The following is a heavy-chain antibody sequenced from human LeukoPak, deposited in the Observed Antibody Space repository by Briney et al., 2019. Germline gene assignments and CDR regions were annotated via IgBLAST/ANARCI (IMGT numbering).Heavy chain of an antibody. CDR1: GGSISSYY. V-gene: IGHV4-59*01. CDR2: IDYVGST. D-gene: IGHD3-16*01. CDR3: ARAYYDYGWLYYIDV. Sequence: SETLSLTCTVSGGSISSYYWTWIRQPPGKGLEWIGYIDYVGSTDYNPSLKSRVTISVDTSKDHISLKLSSMTAADTAVYYCARAYYDYGWLYYIDVWGKGTTVTVSS. J-gene: IGHJ6*03.